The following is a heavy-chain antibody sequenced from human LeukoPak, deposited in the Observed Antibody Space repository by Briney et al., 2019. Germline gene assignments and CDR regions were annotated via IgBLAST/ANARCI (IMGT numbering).Heavy chain of an antibody. Sequence: GGSLRLSCAASGFNFRGYAMHWVRLVPGKGLEWVAFLRFDGSNEKYAESLKGRFTISRDNSKDTLYLQINTLRVDDSAVYYCAKEGYVNGVVDYWGQGTLVTASS. CDR3: AKEGYVNGVVDY. CDR1: GFNFRGYA. V-gene: IGHV3-30*02. J-gene: IGHJ4*02. D-gene: IGHD2-15*01. CDR2: LRFDGSNE.